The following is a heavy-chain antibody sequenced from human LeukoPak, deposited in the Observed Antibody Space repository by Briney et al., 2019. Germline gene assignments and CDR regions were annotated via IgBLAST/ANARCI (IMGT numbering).Heavy chain of an antibody. V-gene: IGHV3-23*01. CDR3: AKGLEGRQYFDY. CDR2: FSGGGSGGST. Sequence: TGGSLRLSCAASGFTFSTSAMSWVPQAPGKGLEWVSAFSGGGSGGSTYYADSVKGRFTISRDTSKNTLYLQMNSLGAEDTAVYYCAKGLEGRQYFDYWGQGTLVTVSS. J-gene: IGHJ4*02. CDR1: GFTFSTSA.